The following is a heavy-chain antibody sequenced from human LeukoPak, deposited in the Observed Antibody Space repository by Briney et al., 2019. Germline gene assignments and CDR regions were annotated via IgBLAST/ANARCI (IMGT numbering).Heavy chain of an antibody. Sequence: GGSLRLSCAASGFTFSSYGMHWVRQAPGKGLEWVAVISYDGSNKYYADSVKGRFTISRDNSKNTLYLQMNSLRAEDTAVYYCAKQPLDGGYYYYYGMDVWDQGTTVTVSS. J-gene: IGHJ6*02. CDR2: ISYDGSNK. V-gene: IGHV3-30*18. CDR1: GFTFSSYG. D-gene: IGHD4-23*01. CDR3: AKQPLDGGYYYYYGMDV.